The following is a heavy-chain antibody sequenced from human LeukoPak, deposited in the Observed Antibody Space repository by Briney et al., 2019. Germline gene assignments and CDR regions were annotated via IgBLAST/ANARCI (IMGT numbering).Heavy chain of an antibody. Sequence: PSETLSLTCAVYGGSFSGYYWSWIRQPPGKGLEWIGEIHHSGSTNYNPSLKSRVSISVDTSKNQFSLKLSSVTAADTAVYYCARAGGVPAAYFDFWSEGTLVTVSS. CDR2: IHHSGST. D-gene: IGHD2-2*01. V-gene: IGHV4-34*01. CDR1: GGSFSGYY. J-gene: IGHJ4*02. CDR3: ARAGGVPAAYFDF.